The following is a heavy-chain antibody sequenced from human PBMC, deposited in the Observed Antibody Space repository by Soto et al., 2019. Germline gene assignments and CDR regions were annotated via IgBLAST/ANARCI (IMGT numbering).Heavy chain of an antibody. CDR3: AKDQAAAGTISRYFQN. Sequence: GGSLRLSCAASGFTFSTYAMSWVRQAPGKGLEWVSGISGGGTAYYADSVKGRFTISRDNSKNTLYLQVNSLRAEDTAVYYCAKDQAAAGTISRYFQNWGQGTLVTVSS. CDR2: ISGGGTA. V-gene: IGHV3-23*01. J-gene: IGHJ1*01. D-gene: IGHD6-13*01. CDR1: GFTFSTYA.